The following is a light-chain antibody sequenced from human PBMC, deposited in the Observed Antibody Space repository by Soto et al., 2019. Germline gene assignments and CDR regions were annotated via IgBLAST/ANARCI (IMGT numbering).Light chain of an antibody. J-gene: IGKJ1*01. Sequence: EIVMTQSPATLSVSPGERATLSCRASQSVRSNLAWDQQKRGQDHSLIIWGASTRATGIPARFSGSGSGTDCALHLSILQYEDLAVYYCQQDNNRPPWPFGQGTQVEIK. CDR2: GAS. CDR3: QQDNNRPPWP. CDR1: QSVRSN. V-gene: IGKV3-15*01.